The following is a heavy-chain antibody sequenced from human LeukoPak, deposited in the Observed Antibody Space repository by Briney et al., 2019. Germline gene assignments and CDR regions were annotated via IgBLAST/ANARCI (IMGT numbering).Heavy chain of an antibody. CDR2: ISGSGGST. V-gene: IGHV3-23*01. CDR3: AKSLRTYYDILTGYCFNY. J-gene: IGHJ4*02. D-gene: IGHD3-9*01. CDR1: GFTFSSYA. Sequence: GGSLRLSCAASGFTFSSYARSWVRQAPGKGLEWVSAISGSGGSTYYADSVKGRFTISRDNSKNTLYLQMNSLRAEDTAVYYCAKSLRTYYDILTGYCFNYWGQGTLVTVSS.